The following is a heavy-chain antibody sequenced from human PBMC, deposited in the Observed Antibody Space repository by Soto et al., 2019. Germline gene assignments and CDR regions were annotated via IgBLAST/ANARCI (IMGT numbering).Heavy chain of an antibody. Sequence: QLQLQESGSGLVKPSQTLSLTCAVSGGAISSGGYSWSWIRQPPGKGLEWIGYIYHGESTYYNPSLKSRGTISVDRSKNQFSLKLSAATAADAAVYYCARAEGGILDYWGQGTLVTVSS. CDR1: GGAISSGGYS. J-gene: IGHJ4*02. V-gene: IGHV4-30-2*01. CDR3: ARAEGGILDY. CDR2: IYHGEST.